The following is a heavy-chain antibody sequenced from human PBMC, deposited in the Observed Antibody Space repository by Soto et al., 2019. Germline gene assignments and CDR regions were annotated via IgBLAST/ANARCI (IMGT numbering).Heavy chain of an antibody. CDR3: AREGGCSGGSCDPFDP. CDR2: IYYSGST. CDR1: GGSVSSGSYY. J-gene: IGHJ5*02. Sequence: PSETLSLTCTVSGGSVSSGSYYWSWIRQPPGEGLEWIGYIYYSGSTNYNPSLKSRVTISVDTSKNQFSLKLSSVTAADTAVHYCAREGGCSGGSCDPFDPWGQGTLVTVSS. D-gene: IGHD2-15*01. V-gene: IGHV4-61*01.